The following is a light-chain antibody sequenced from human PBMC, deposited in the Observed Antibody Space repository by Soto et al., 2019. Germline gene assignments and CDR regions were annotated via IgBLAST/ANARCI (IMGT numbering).Light chain of an antibody. CDR1: QSVSSN. Sequence: EIVMTQSPATLSASPGERATLSCRASQSVSSNLAWYHQKPGQVPRLLIYGASTRATGIPARFSGSGSGTEFTLSISSLQSEDFAVYYCQQYKNWPHTFGQGTRLEMK. CDR3: QQYKNWPHT. V-gene: IGKV3-15*01. J-gene: IGKJ5*01. CDR2: GAS.